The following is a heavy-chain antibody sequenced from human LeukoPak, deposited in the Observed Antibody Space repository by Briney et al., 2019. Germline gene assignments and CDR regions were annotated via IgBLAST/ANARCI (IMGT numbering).Heavy chain of an antibody. V-gene: IGHV4-59*01. CDR3: AGSYVVYAPHAFDI. CDR2: IYYSGST. J-gene: IGHJ3*02. D-gene: IGHD2-8*02. Sequence: SETLSLTCPVSGGSISSYYWSWIRQPPGKGLEWIGYIYYSGSTNYNPSLKSRVTISVDTSKNQFSLKLSSVTAADTAVYYCAGSYVVYAPHAFDIWGQGTMVTVSS. CDR1: GGSISSYY.